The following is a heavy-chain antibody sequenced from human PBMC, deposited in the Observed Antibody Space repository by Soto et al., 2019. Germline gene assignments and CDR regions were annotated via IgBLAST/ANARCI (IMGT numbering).Heavy chain of an antibody. CDR3: AKARYNYGSGSYLPVDY. CDR2: ISYDGSNK. CDR1: GFTFSSYG. Sequence: GGSLRLSCAASGFTFSSYGMHWVRQAPGKGLEWVAVISYDGSNKYYADSVKGRFTISRDNSKNTLYLQMNSLRAEDTAVYYCAKARYNYGSGSYLPVDYWGQGTLVTVSS. V-gene: IGHV3-30*18. D-gene: IGHD3-10*01. J-gene: IGHJ4*02.